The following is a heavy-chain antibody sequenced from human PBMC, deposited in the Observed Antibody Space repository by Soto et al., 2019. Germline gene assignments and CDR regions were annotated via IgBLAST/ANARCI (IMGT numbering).Heavy chain of an antibody. CDR2: ISSSGSTI. V-gene: IGHV3-11*01. CDR1: GFTFSDYY. J-gene: IGHJ6*02. D-gene: IGHD3-3*01. Sequence: GGSLRLSCAASGFTFSDYYMSWIRQAPGKGLEWVSYISSSGSTIYYADSVKGRFTISRDNAKNSLYLQMNSLRAEDTAVYCGARVAKNHRGFCSGYDYYYGMDVWGQGTTVTVSS. CDR3: ARVAKNHRGFCSGYDYYYGMDV.